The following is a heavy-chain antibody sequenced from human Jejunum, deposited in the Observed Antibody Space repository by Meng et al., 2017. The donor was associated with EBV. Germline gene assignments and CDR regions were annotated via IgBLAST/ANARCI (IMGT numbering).Heavy chain of an antibody. J-gene: IGHJ4*02. V-gene: IGHV3-30*18. CDR1: GFTFSNYG. CDR3: AKAIEVMGYYSDY. Sequence: QGQLVEVGGGVVQPGWSLRLSCAASGFTFSNYGMHWVRQAPGKGLEWVAIISFDGSDIYYADSVKGRFTISRDNSKNTLYLQMNSLRAEDTAVYYCAKAIEVMGYYSDYWGQGTLVTVSS. D-gene: IGHD2-21*01. CDR2: ISFDGSDI.